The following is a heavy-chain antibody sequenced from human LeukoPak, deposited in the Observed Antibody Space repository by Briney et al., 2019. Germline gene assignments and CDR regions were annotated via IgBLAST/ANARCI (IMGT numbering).Heavy chain of an antibody. CDR3: ARARGSGWQYFDY. J-gene: IGHJ4*02. CDR1: GITFGDYA. V-gene: IGHV3-30*04. Sequence: GGSLRLSCTASGITFGDYAMSWFRQAPGKGLEWVAVITYDGSNKYYADSVKGRFTISRDNSKNTLYLQMNSLRAEDTAVYYCARARGSGWQYFDYWGQGTLVTVSS. CDR2: ITYDGSNK. D-gene: IGHD6-19*01.